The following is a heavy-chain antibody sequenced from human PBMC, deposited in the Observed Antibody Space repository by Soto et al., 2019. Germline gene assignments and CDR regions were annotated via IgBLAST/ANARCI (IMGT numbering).Heavy chain of an antibody. CDR2: IYYSGST. D-gene: IGHD3-10*01. CDR1: GGSISSGGYY. Sequence: PSETLSLTCTVSGGSISSGGYYWSWIRQHPGKGLEWIGYIYYSGSTYYNPSLKSRVTISVDTSKNQFSLKLSSVTAADTAVYYCARLITMVRGVIDWFDPWGQGTLVTVSS. J-gene: IGHJ5*02. CDR3: ARLITMVRGVIDWFDP. V-gene: IGHV4-31*03.